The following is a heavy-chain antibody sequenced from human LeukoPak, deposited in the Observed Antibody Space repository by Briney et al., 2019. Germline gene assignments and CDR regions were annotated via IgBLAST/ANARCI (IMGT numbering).Heavy chain of an antibody. CDR1: GFTFSNYN. D-gene: IGHD1-26*01. J-gene: IGHJ4*02. CDR3: ATSGTYRFDY. V-gene: IGHV3-48*02. CDR2: ISSSGRTT. Sequence: PGGSLRLSCAASGFTFSNYNMNWVRQAPGKGLEWISYISSSGRTTNYADSVKGRITISRDNAKNSLYLQMNSLKDGDTAVYYCATSGTYRFDYWGQGTLVTVSS.